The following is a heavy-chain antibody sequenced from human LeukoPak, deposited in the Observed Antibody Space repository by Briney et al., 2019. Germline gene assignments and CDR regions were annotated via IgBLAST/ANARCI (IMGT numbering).Heavy chain of an antibody. CDR2: INPGGGGA. Sequence: ASVKVSCKASGYSFTSYNIHWVRQASGQGLEWMGIINPGGGGASYAQKFQGRVTMTRDTSTSTVDMELSSLRYEDTAVYYCARDGERVGRITMVRGVTDFDYWGQGTQVTVSS. CDR1: GYSFTSYN. CDR3: ARDGERVGRITMVRGVTDFDY. J-gene: IGHJ4*02. V-gene: IGHV1-46*01. D-gene: IGHD3-10*01.